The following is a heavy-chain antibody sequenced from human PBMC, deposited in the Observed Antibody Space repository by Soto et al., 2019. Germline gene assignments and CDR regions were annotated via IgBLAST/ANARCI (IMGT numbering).Heavy chain of an antibody. V-gene: IGHV3-53*02. CDR2: IYTAGGT. J-gene: IGHJ5*02. D-gene: IGHD2-2*01. Sequence: EVQLVETGGGLIQPGGSLRLSCAASGFTVSNTYMTWVRQPPGKGLECVSVIYTAGGTNYADSVKGRFIISRDNSKNTLYLQMNSLRAEDTAVYYCARALPVAKGGFDPSGQGTLVTVSS. CDR3: ARALPVAKGGFDP. CDR1: GFTVSNTY.